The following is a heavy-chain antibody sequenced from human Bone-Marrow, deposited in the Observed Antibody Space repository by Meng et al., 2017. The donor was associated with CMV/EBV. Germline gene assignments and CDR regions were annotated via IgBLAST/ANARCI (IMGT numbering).Heavy chain of an antibody. CDR1: GGSFSGYY. V-gene: IGHV4-34*01. CDR2: INHSGST. CDR3: ARVREGYNYDY. D-gene: IGHD5-24*01. J-gene: IGHJ4*02. Sequence: SDTLSLTCAIYGGSFSGYYWSWIRQPPGKGLEWIGEINHSGSTNYNPSLKSRVTISVDTSKNQFSLKLSSVTAADTAVYYCARVREGYNYDYWGQGTLVTVSS.